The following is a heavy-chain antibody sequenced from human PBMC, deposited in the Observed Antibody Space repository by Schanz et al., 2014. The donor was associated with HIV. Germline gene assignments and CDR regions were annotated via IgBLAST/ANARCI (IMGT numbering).Heavy chain of an antibody. V-gene: IGHV3-21*01. CDR2: ISSSSSYI. CDR1: GFGFSSYS. J-gene: IGHJ6*02. CDR3: ARRSTPGGYYGMDV. Sequence: EVQLLESGGGLVKPGGSLRLSCAASGFGFSSYSINWVRQAPGKGLEWVSSISSSSSYIYYADSVKGRFTISRDNAKNSLYLQMNSLRAEDTAVYYCARRSTPGGYYGMDVWGQGTTVTVSS. D-gene: IGHD2-15*01.